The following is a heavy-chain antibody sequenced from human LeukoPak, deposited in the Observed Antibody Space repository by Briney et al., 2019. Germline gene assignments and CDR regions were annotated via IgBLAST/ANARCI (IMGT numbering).Heavy chain of an antibody. D-gene: IGHD3-9*01. CDR2: IKEDGTYT. Sequence: GGSLRLSCAASGFSFSKYWMHWVRQPPGEGLVWVARIKEDGTYTSYADSVKGRFTISRDNARNTVFLQMNSLRAEDTAVYYCARDFDMGITPGDDFDFWGQGTLVTVSS. V-gene: IGHV3-74*01. CDR1: GFSFSKYW. J-gene: IGHJ4*02. CDR3: ARDFDMGITPGDDFDF.